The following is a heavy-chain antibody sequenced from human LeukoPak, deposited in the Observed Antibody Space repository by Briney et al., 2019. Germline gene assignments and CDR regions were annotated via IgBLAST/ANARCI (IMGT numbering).Heavy chain of an antibody. CDR2: ISYDGSNK. CDR3: ATSGYSSSWYSY. D-gene: IGHD6-13*01. Sequence: PGGSLRLSCAASGFTFSSYAMHWVRQAPGKGLEWVAVISYDGSNKYYADSVKGRFTISRDNSKNTLYLQMNSLRAEDTAVYYCATSGYSSSWYSYWGQGTLVTVSS. V-gene: IGHV3-30-3*01. CDR1: GFTFSSYA. J-gene: IGHJ4*02.